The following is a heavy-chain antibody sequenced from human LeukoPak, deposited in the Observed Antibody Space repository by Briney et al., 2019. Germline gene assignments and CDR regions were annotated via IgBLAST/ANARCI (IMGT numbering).Heavy chain of an antibody. CDR2: IIPIFGTA. CDR1: GGTFSSYA. D-gene: IGHD5-12*01. J-gene: IGHJ4*02. CDR3: ARDGTNYSGYDYEGGGYFDY. V-gene: IGHV1-69*13. Sequence: GASVKVSCKASGGTFSSYAISWVRQAPGQGLEWMGGIIPIFGTANYAQKFQGRVTITADESTSTAYMELSSLRSEDTSVYYCARDGTNYSGYDYEGGGYFDYWGQGTLVTVSS.